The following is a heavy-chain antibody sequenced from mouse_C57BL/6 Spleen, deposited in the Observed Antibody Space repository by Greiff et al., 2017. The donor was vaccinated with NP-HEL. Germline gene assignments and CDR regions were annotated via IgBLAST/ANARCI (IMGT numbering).Heavy chain of an antibody. Sequence: VKLVESGPGLVAPSQSLSITCTVSGFSLTSYAISWVRQPPGKGLEWLGVIWTGGGTNYNSALKSSLSISKDNSKSQVFLKRNSLQTDYTARYDCAREYYSNYNYAMDYWGQGTSVTVSS. J-gene: IGHJ4*01. D-gene: IGHD2-5*01. V-gene: IGHV2-9-1*01. CDR1: GFSLTSYA. CDR2: IWTGGGT. CDR3: AREYYSNYNYAMDY.